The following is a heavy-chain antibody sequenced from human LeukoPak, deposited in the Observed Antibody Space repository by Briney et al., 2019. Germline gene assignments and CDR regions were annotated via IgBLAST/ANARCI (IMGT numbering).Heavy chain of an antibody. D-gene: IGHD6-13*01. Sequence: SETLSLTCTVSGGSISSYYWSWIRQPPGKGLEWIGYIYYSGSTNYNPSLKSRVTISVDTSKNQFSLKLSSVTAADTAVYYCARGQQHHADYYFDYWGQGTLVTVSS. J-gene: IGHJ4*02. CDR1: GGSISSYY. V-gene: IGHV4-59*01. CDR3: ARGQQHHADYYFDY. CDR2: IYYSGST.